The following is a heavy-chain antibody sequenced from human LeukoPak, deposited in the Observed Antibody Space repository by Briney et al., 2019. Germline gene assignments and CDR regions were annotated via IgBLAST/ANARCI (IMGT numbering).Heavy chain of an antibody. J-gene: IGHJ4*02. CDR1: GYTFTSYG. CDR2: ISAYNGNT. CDR3: ASTPRYCSGGSCYLDY. V-gene: IGHV1-18*01. Sequence: ASVKVSCKASGYTFTSYGISWVRPAPGQGLEWMGWISAYNGNTNYAQKLQGRVTMTTDTSTSTAYMELRSLRSDDTAVYYCASTPRYCSGGSCYLDYWGQGTLVTVSS. D-gene: IGHD2-15*01.